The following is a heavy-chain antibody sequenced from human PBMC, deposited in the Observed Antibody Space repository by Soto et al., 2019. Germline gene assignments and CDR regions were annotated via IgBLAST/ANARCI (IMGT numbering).Heavy chain of an antibody. CDR3: VAEDWFDP. V-gene: IGHV4-34*01. CDR1: GVSFSGYY. CDR2: INHSGST. Sequence: SETLSLTCAVYGVSFSGYYWSWIRQPPGKGLEWIGEINHSGSTNYNPSLKSRVTISVDTSKNQFSLKLSSVTAADTAVYYCVAEDWFDPWGQGTLVTVSS. J-gene: IGHJ5*02.